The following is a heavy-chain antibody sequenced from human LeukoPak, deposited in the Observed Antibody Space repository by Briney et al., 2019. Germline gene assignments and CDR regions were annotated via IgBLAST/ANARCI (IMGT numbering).Heavy chain of an antibody. J-gene: IGHJ3*02. D-gene: IGHD3-22*01. V-gene: IGHV4-4*07. CDR3: ASGTNAYYYDSSGYYPDAFDI. Sequence: PSETLSLTCTVSGGPISPYYWSWIRQPAGKGLEWIGRIYPTGSPNYNPSLKSRVTISLDKSKNQFSLKLSSVTAADTAVYYCASGTNAYYYDSSGYYPDAFDIWGQGTMVTVSS. CDR1: GGPISPYY. CDR2: IYPTGSP.